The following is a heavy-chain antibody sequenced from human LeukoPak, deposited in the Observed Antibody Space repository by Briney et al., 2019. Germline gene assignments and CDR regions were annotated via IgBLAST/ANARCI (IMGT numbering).Heavy chain of an antibody. CDR1: GFTFSTYV. CDR2: ISGTGDTT. V-gene: IGHV3-23*01. Sequence: GGSLRLSCAASGFTFSTYVMSWVRQAPGKGLEWVSIISGTGDTTYYADSVKGRFTISRDNSKNTLYLQMNSLRAEDTVVYYCAKALLSYSSFFDYWGQGTLVTVSS. D-gene: IGHD6-6*01. CDR3: AKALLSYSSFFDY. J-gene: IGHJ4*02.